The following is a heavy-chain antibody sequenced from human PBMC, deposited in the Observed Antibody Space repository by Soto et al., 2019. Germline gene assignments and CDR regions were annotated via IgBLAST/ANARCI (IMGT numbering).Heavy chain of an antibody. J-gene: IGHJ4*02. CDR2: IIPILGIA. V-gene: IGHV1-69*08. CDR3: ARDSCAPPFHY. Sequence: QVQLVQSGAEVKKPGSSVKVSCKASGGTFSSYTISWVRQAPGQGLEWMGRIIPILGIANYAQKFQGRVTITANNSTSTAYMALSSLRSEDTAVYYCARDSCAPPFHYWGQGTLVTVSS. CDR1: GGTFSSYT.